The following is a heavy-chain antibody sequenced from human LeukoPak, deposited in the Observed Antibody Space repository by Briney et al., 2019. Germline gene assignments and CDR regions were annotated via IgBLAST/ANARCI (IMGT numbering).Heavy chain of an antibody. CDR2: ISSSGSTI. J-gene: IGHJ4*02. V-gene: IGHV3-48*03. Sequence: SGGSLRLSCAASGFTFSSYEMNWVRQAPGKGLEWVSYISSSGSTIYYADSVKGRFTISRDNAKNSLYLQMNSLRAEDTAFYYCAINGGGDSGYGNFDYWGQGTLVTVSS. CDR1: GFTFSSYE. CDR3: AINGGGDSGYGNFDY. D-gene: IGHD5-12*01.